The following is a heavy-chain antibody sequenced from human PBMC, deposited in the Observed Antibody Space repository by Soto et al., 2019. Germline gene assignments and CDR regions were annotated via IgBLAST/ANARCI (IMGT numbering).Heavy chain of an antibody. D-gene: IGHD1-7*01. J-gene: IGHJ6*02. Sequence: QVHLQQRGAGLLKPSETLSLNCVVSGESFSGYYWSWIRQTPGMGLEWIGEVDHRGSTTYNPSLKQRASISIASSKNLFSLELTSVTAADTALYFCARYEYGNSLYGVDVWGQGTRVAVSS. CDR2: VDHRGST. CDR3: ARYEYGNSLYGVDV. CDR1: GESFSGYY. V-gene: IGHV4-34*02.